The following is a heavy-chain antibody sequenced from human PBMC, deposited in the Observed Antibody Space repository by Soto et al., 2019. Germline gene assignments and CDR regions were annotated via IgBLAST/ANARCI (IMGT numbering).Heavy chain of an antibody. D-gene: IGHD3-10*01. CDR3: AGRSSLASVQVYFGEISNYNWFDP. Sequence: QLQLQESGPGLVKPSETLSLTCTVSNGSITSAIYYWGWIRQPPGKGLEWIGSIYHSGSTYYNPSRQGRVTISVDTSKNQFSLKLSSVTAADTAVYFCAGRSSLASVQVYFGEISNYNWFDPWGQGTLGTVSS. CDR2: IYHSGST. V-gene: IGHV4-39*01. CDR1: NGSITSAIYY. J-gene: IGHJ5*02.